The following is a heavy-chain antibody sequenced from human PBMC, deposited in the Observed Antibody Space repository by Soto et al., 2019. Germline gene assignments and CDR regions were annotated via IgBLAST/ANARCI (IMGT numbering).Heavy chain of an antibody. CDR1: GGSISSGDYY. CDR3: ARDGLRGYSSSNWFDP. J-gene: IGHJ5*02. Sequence: QVQLQESGPGLVKPSQTPSLTCTVSGGSISSGDYYWSWIRQPPGKGLEWIGYIYYSGSTYYNPPLNSRFTIAXXTXKXXSSLKLRSVTAADTSVHYCARDGLRGYSSSNWFDPWGQGTLVTVSS. D-gene: IGHD5-18*01. CDR2: IYYSGST. V-gene: IGHV4-30-4*01.